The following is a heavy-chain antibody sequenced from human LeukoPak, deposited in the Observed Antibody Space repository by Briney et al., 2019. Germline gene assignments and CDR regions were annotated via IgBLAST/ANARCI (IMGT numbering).Heavy chain of an antibody. V-gene: IGHV3-23*01. CDR1: GFTVSSNY. CDR3: AKNIGGFDY. D-gene: IGHD2-15*01. Sequence: GGSLRLSCAASGFTVSSNYMSWVRQAPGKGLEWVSGISGSDGSTYYADSVKGRFIISRDNSKNTLYLQMNSLRAEDTAVYYCAKNIGGFDYWGQGTLVTVSS. CDR2: ISGSDGST. J-gene: IGHJ4*02.